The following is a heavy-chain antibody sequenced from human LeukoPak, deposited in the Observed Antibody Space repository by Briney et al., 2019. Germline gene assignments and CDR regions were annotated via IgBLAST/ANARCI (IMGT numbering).Heavy chain of an antibody. CDR2: INTNSGNT. J-gene: IGHJ4*02. Sequence: ASVKVSCKASGYTFTTLDINWVRQATGQGLEWMGWINTNSGNTGNAQKFQGRVTITRSTSISTAYMELSSLRSEDTAVYYCARVDGSPDYWGQGTLVTVSS. V-gene: IGHV1-8*03. CDR1: GYTFTTLD. D-gene: IGHD2-15*01. CDR3: ARVDGSPDY.